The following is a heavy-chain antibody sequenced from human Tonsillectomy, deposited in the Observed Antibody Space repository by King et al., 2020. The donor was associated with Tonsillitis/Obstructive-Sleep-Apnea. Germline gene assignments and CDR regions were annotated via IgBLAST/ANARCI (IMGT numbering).Heavy chain of an antibody. J-gene: IGHJ4*02. D-gene: IGHD1-26*01. CDR2: IRSKAYGGTT. Sequence: VQLVESGGGLVQPGRSLRLSCTASGFTFGDYAMSWVRQAPGKGLEWVGFIRSKAYGGTTEYAASVKGRFTISRDDSKSIAYLQMNSLKTEDTAVYYCTKEWELMSFDYWGQGTLVTVSS. CDR1: GFTFGDYA. V-gene: IGHV3-49*04. CDR3: TKEWELMSFDY.